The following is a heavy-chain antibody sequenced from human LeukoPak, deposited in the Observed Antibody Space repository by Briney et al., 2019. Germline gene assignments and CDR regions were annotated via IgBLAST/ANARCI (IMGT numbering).Heavy chain of an antibody. CDR1: GGSLNPYY. D-gene: IGHD3-16*02. J-gene: IGHJ4*02. CDR2: IYYSGVT. Sequence: SETLSLTCTVSGGSLNPYYWSWIRQPPGKGLEWVDYIYYSGVTNYNPSLKSRVTISLDMSENQFSLRLRSVTAADTAVYYCARLSRLTDSHYPYPTHYFDFWGQGTLVPVSS. V-gene: IGHV4-59*01. CDR3: ARLSRLTDSHYPYPTHYFDF.